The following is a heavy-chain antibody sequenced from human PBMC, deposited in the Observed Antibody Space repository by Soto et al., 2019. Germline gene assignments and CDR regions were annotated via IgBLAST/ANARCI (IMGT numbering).Heavy chain of an antibody. D-gene: IGHD1-1*01. CDR1: GFTFINYS. J-gene: IGHJ4*02. Sequence: DVQLVESGGGLVRPGGSLRLSCAASGFTFINYSMNWVRQAPGKGLESVSYISTSSETIYYADSVKGRFTISRDNAKNSLYLKMNSLRDEDTAVYYCARESRNWRQPIDSWGQGTLVTVSS. CDR2: ISTSSETI. V-gene: IGHV3-48*02. CDR3: ARESRNWRQPIDS.